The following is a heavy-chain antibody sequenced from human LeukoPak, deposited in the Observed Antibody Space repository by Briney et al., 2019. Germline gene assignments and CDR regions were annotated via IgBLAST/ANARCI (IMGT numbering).Heavy chain of an antibody. D-gene: IGHD4-11*01. V-gene: IGHV1-69*02. CDR1: GYTFTSYY. J-gene: IGHJ6*02. Sequence: SVKVSCKASGYTFTSYYMHWVRQAPGQGPEWMGRIIPILGIANYAQKFQGRVTITADKSTSTAYMELSSLRSEDTAVYYCASSYTVTDFYYYYGMDVWGQGTTVTVSS. CDR2: IIPILGIA. CDR3: ASSYTVTDFYYYYGMDV.